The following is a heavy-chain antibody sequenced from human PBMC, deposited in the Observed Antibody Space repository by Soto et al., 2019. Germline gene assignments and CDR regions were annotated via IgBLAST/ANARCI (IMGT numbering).Heavy chain of an antibody. CDR2: ISYDGSNK. Sequence: QVQLVESGGGVVQPGRSLRLSCAASGFTFSSYGMHWVRQAPGKGLEWVAVISYDGSNKYYADSVKGRFTISRVNSKNTLYLQMNSLRAEDTAVYYCAKALRRDGYNFDYWGQGTLVTVSS. CDR3: AKALRRDGYNFDY. V-gene: IGHV3-30*18. J-gene: IGHJ4*02. D-gene: IGHD5-12*01. CDR1: GFTFSSYG.